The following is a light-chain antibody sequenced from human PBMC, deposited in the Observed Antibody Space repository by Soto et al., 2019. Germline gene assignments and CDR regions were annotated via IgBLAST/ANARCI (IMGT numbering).Light chain of an antibody. J-gene: IGKJ4*01. CDR1: QSISSY. Sequence: DIQMTQSPSSLSASVGDRVTITCRASQSISSYLNWYLQKPGKAPKLLIYAASSLQSGVPSRFSCSGSGTDFTLTISSLQPEDFATYYCQQSYSTPLTFGGGTKVEIK. CDR3: QQSYSTPLT. CDR2: AAS. V-gene: IGKV1-39*01.